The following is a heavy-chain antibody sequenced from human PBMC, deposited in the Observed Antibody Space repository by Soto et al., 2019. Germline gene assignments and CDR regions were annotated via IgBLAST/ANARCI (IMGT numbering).Heavy chain of an antibody. CDR2: ISAYNGNT. CDR1: GYTFTSYG. CDR3: ARDGGQWLAGEDAFDI. V-gene: IGHV1-18*01. Sequence: ASVKVSCKASGYTFTSYGISWVRQTPGQGLEWMGWISAYNGNTNYAQKLQGRVTMTTDTSTSTAYMELRSLRSDDTAVYYCARDGGQWLAGEDAFDIWGQGTMVTVSS. J-gene: IGHJ3*02. D-gene: IGHD6-19*01.